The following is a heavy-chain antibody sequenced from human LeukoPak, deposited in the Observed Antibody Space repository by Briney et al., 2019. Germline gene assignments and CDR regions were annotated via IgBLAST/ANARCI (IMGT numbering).Heavy chain of an antibody. CDR2: IKQDGSEK. V-gene: IGHV3-7*03. D-gene: IGHD6-19*01. CDR1: GFTFSSYW. Sequence: GGSLRLSCAASGFTFSSYWMSWVRQAPGKGLEWVANIKQDGSEKYYVDSVKGRFTISRDNAKNSLYLQMNSLRAEDTAVYYCAREGVAGIRPRVGFDPWGQGTLVTVSS. J-gene: IGHJ5*02. CDR3: AREGVAGIRPRVGFDP.